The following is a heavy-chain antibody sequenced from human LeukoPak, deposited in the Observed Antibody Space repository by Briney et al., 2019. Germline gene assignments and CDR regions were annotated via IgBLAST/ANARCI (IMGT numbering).Heavy chain of an antibody. J-gene: IGHJ3*01. CDR1: GFTVSNNY. D-gene: IGHD6-19*01. V-gene: IGHV3-53*01. CDR3: ARPTTSGWYPH. Sequence: GGSLRLSCAASGFTVSNNYMTWVRQAPGKGLEWVSIIYSGGSTYYADSVKGRFTISRDNSKNSLYLQMNSLRAEDTAVYYCARPTTSGWYPHWGQGTMVTVSS. CDR2: IYSGGST.